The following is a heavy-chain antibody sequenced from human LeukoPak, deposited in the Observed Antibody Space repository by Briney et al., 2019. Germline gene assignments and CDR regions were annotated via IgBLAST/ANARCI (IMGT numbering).Heavy chain of an antibody. V-gene: IGHV4-59*01. CDR3: ARVYYSNSYDYWYFDL. J-gene: IGHJ2*01. CDR1: GGSISSYY. CDR2: IYYSGST. Sequence: SETLSLTCTVSGGSISSYYWSWIRQPPGKGLEWIGYIYYSGSTNYNPSLKSRVTISVDTSKNQFSLKLSSVTAADTAVYYCARVYYSNSYDYWYFDLWGRGTLVTVSS. D-gene: IGHD6-13*01.